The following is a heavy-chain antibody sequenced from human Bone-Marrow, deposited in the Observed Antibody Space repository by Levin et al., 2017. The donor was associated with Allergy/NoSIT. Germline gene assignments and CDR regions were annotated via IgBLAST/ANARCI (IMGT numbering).Heavy chain of an antibody. D-gene: IGHD3-9*01. V-gene: IGHV1-8*01. J-gene: IGHJ5*02. Sequence: GESLKISCKASGYTFSSHNINWVRQATGQGLEWMGWMNPKSGNTDYAQKFQGRVTMTRNTSITTVYMELSSLRSEDTAVYYCARGLTDDLMTGQFPHNWFDPWGQGTLVTVSS. CDR2: MNPKSGNT. CDR3: ARGLTDDLMTGQFPHNWFDP. CDR1: GYTFSSHN.